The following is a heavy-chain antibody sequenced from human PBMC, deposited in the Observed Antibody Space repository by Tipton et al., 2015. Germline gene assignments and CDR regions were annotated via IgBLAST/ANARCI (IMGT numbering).Heavy chain of an antibody. CDR3: AEMSY. CDR1: GSTFSNYA. J-gene: IGHJ4*02. D-gene: IGHD5-24*01. Sequence: SLRLSCAASGSTFSNYAMTWVRQAPGEGLQWVSTITGGGDRTYYADSVKGRFTISRDNSKNTLFLQMDSLRVEDTAIYYCAEMSYWGQGALVTVSS. V-gene: IGHV3-23*01. CDR2: ITGGGDRT.